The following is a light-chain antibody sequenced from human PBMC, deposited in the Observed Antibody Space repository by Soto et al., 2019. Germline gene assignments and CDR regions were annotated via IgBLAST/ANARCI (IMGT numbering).Light chain of an antibody. V-gene: IGLV1-44*01. CDR1: SSNIGSHT. CDR3: ASWDDSLSCDV. CDR2: SND. Sequence: QSVLTQPPSASGTPGQRVTISCSGSSSNIGSHTVSWYQQLPGKAPNLLIYSNDQRPSGVPARFFGSKSGTSASLAISGLQAEDEADYYCASWDDSLSCDVFGGGTQLTVL. J-gene: IGLJ7*01.